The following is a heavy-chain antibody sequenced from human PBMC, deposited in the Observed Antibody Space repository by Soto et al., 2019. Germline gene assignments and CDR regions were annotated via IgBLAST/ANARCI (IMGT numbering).Heavy chain of an antibody. V-gene: IGHV1-2*02. D-gene: IGHD6-13*01. J-gene: IGHJ6*02. CDR3: ARERIAAAGTGSYGMDV. CDR1: GYTFTGYY. Sequence: GASVKVSCKASGYTFTGYYMHWVRQAPGQGLEWMGWINPNSGGTNYAQKFQGRVTMTRDTSISTAYMELSRLRSDDTAVYYCARERIAAAGTGSYGMDVWGQGTTGTVSS. CDR2: INPNSGGT.